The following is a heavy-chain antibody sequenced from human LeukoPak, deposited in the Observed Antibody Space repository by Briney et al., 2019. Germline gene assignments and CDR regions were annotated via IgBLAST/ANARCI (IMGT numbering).Heavy chain of an antibody. CDR1: GVSISSTNYF. CDR2: LLYSGFT. Sequence: SETLSLTCSVSGVSISSTNYFWGWLRQPPGKGLEWIGGLLYSGFTYYHPSLKSRVSISVDTSKNQFSLKLTSVTAADTAVYFCARSYWTGYHHLDFWGQGTLVTVSS. CDR3: ARSYWTGYHHLDF. J-gene: IGHJ4*02. V-gene: IGHV4-39*07. D-gene: IGHD3/OR15-3a*01.